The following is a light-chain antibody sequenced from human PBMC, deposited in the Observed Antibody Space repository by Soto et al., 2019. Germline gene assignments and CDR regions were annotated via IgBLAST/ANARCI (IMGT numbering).Light chain of an antibody. CDR2: DVS. J-gene: IGKJ2*01. V-gene: IGKV1-12*01. Sequence: DIQMTQSPSSVSASVGDRVTITCRASQTMNNWLAWYQQKPGKAPNLLIFDVSTLQTGVPSRFSGSRSGTNFTLTISSLQPEDFATYFCQQANSFPYTFGPGTKLEIK. CDR3: QQANSFPYT. CDR1: QTMNNW.